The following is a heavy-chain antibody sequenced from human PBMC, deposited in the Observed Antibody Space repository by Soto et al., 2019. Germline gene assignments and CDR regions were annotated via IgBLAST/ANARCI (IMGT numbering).Heavy chain of an antibody. CDR3: ATSDTAMAKGAFDI. J-gene: IGHJ3*02. Sequence: QVQLQESGPGLVKPSETLSLTCTVSGGSVSSGSYYWSWIRQPPGKGLEWIGYIYYSGSTNYNPSLKIRVTISVDTSKNQFSLKLSSVTAADTAVYYCATSDTAMAKGAFDIWGQGTMVTVSS. D-gene: IGHD5-18*01. CDR2: IYYSGST. V-gene: IGHV4-61*01. CDR1: GGSVSSGSYY.